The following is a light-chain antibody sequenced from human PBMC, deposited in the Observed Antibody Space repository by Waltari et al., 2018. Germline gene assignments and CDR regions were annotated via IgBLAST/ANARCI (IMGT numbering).Light chain of an antibody. J-gene: IGKJ1*01. CDR3: QQYLSTPPT. CDR1: QSVLYSSNNKNY. V-gene: IGKV4-1*01. Sequence: DIVMTQSQDSLAVSLGERPTINCKSTQSVLYSSNNKNYLAWYQQKQGQPPKLLIYWASTLESGVPDRFSGSGSGTDFTLTISSLQAEDVAVYYCQQYLSTPPTFGQGTKVEIK. CDR2: WAS.